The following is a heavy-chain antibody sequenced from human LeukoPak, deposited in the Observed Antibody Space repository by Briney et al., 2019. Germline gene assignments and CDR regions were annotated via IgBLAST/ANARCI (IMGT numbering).Heavy chain of an antibody. CDR1: GFIVTNNY. CDR3: AGGDGYNFFDY. CDR2: FYVGGAT. J-gene: IGHJ4*02. Sequence: SGGSLRLSCAVSGFIVTNNYMSWVRQAPGKGLEWVSVFYVGGATYYADSVKGRFTISRDNSENTLYLQMKSLRAEDTAVYYCAGGDGYNFFDYWGQGTLVTVSS. V-gene: IGHV3-53*01. D-gene: IGHD5-24*01.